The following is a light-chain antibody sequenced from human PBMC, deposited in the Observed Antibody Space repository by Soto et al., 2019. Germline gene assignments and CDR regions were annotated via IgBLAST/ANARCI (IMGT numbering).Light chain of an antibody. CDR1: QSVSSY. Sequence: EIVLTQSPATLSLSPGERATLSCRASQSVSSYLAWYQQKPGQAPRLLIYDASNRATGIPARFSGSGSGTDFTLTISSLETEDFAVYDCQHRSNWPGFGGGTKVEIK. J-gene: IGKJ4*02. V-gene: IGKV3-11*01. CDR3: QHRSNWPG. CDR2: DAS.